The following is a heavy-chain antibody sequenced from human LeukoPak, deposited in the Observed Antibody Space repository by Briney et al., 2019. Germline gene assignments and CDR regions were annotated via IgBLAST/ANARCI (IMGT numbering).Heavy chain of an antibody. V-gene: IGHV1-18*01. CDR3: ARGGATNWLDS. CDR2: ISTYSGNT. D-gene: IGHD1-26*01. CDR1: GYTFTNYG. Sequence: ASVKVSCKASGYTFTNYGITWVRQAPGQGLEWMGWISTYSGNTNYARNLQGRVTMTTDTSTTTAYMELRSLRSDDTAVYYCARGGATNWLDSWGQGTLVTVSS. J-gene: IGHJ5*01.